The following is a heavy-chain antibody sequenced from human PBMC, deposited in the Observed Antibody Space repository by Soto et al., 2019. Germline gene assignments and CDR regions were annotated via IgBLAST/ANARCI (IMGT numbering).Heavy chain of an antibody. J-gene: IGHJ4*02. CDR2: IYYSGST. CDR1: GGSISSSSYY. CDR3: ARRTVNIRTFYSGLKTHCFDY. D-gene: IGHD6-19*01. V-gene: IGHV4-39*01. Sequence: QLQLQESGPGLVKPSETLSLTCAVSGGSISSSSYYWGWIRQPPGKGLEWIGSIYYSGSTYYTPSLLGRVTISVDTSKNQFSLKLNSVTAADTAVYYCARRTVNIRTFYSGLKTHCFDYWGQGTLVTVSS.